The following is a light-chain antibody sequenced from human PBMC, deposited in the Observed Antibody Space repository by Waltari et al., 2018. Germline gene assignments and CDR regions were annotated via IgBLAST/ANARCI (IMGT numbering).Light chain of an antibody. Sequence: QSVLTQPPSVSAAPGQTVTISCPGSSPNIGSNYVSWYQHLPRTAPKVLIYTSMGRPPGIPARFAGSTSGTSATLVISGLQTGDEADYYCATWDTSLGDLWVFGGGTRLTVL. CDR3: ATWDTSLGDLWV. CDR2: TSM. V-gene: IGLV1-51*01. J-gene: IGLJ3*02. CDR1: SPNIGSNY.